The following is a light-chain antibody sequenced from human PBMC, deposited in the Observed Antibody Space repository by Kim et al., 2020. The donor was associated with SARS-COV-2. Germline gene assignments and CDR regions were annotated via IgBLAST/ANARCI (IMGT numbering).Light chain of an antibody. V-gene: IGKV1-39*01. CDR1: QSISSF. CDR2: AAS. Sequence: ASVGDRVTITCRASQSISSFLNWYQQKPGKAPKLLIYAASDLQNGVPSRFSGSGSGTDFALTISRLQPEDFSTYYCQQSFSTPRTFGQGTKVDIK. J-gene: IGKJ1*01. CDR3: QQSFSTPRT.